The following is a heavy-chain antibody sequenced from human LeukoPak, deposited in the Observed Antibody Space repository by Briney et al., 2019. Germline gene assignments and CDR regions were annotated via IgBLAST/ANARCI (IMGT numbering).Heavy chain of an antibody. CDR3: ARETGSSVGSTDFDY. J-gene: IGHJ4*02. V-gene: IGHV3-30*03. Sequence: GGSLRLSCAASGFTFSSYSMNWVRQAPGKGLEWVAVISYDESNKYYADSVKGRLTISRDNSKNTLYLQMHSLRAEDTALYYCARETGSSVGSTDFDYWGQGTLVTVSS. D-gene: IGHD6-6*01. CDR2: ISYDESNK. CDR1: GFTFSSYS.